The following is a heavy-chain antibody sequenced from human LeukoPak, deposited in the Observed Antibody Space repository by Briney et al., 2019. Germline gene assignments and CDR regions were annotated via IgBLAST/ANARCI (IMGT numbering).Heavy chain of an antibody. CDR2: INPNSGGT. Sequence: GASAKVSCKASGYTFTGYYMHWVRQAPGHGLEWMGWINPNSGGTTYAQKFQGRVTMTRDTSISTAYMELSRLRSDDTAVYYCARGSSAWYLDYWGQGTRVTVSS. CDR1: GYTFTGYY. V-gene: IGHV1-2*02. D-gene: IGHD6-19*01. CDR3: ARGSSAWYLDY. J-gene: IGHJ4*02.